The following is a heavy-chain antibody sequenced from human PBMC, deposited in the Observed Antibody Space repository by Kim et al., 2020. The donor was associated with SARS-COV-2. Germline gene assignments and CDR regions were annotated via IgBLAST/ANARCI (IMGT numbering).Heavy chain of an antibody. Sequence: SETLSLTCTVSGGSISSYYWSWIRQPPGKGLEWIGYIYYSGSTNYNPSLKSRVTISVDTSKNQFSLKLSSVTAADTAVYYCARGFAANYYFDYWGQGTLVTVSS. CDR3: ARGFAANYYFDY. J-gene: IGHJ4*02. D-gene: IGHD3-10*01. CDR1: GGSISSYY. CDR2: IYYSGST. V-gene: IGHV4-59*01.